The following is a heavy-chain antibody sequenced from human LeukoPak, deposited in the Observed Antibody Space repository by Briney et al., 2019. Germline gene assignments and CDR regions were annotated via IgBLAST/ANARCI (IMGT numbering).Heavy chain of an antibody. CDR1: GYSFTGYY. Sequence: ASVKVSCKASGYSFTGYYIHWVRQAPVQGLEWMGWLNPNSGATMYAQKFQGRVTMTRDTSISTVYMDVTRLRSDDTAIYFCAGGGVGGNYGLDQIDYWGQGTLVTVSS. CDR3: AGGGVGGNYGLDQIDY. V-gene: IGHV1-2*02. J-gene: IGHJ4*02. D-gene: IGHD1-7*01. CDR2: LNPNSGAT.